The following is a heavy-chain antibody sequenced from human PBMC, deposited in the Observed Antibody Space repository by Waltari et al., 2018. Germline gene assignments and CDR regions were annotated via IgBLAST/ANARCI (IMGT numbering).Heavy chain of an antibody. CDR3: AKDTLVPRNALELDY. CDR1: GFTFSSYA. CDR2: ISGSGGST. J-gene: IGHJ4*02. D-gene: IGHD1-1*01. V-gene: IGHV3-23*01. Sequence: EVQLLESGGGLVQPGGSLRLSCAASGFTFSSYAMSWVRQAPGKGLEWVSAISGSGGSTYYAGSVKGRFTISRDNSKNTLYLQMNSLRAEDTAVYYCAKDTLVPRNALELDYWGQGTLVTVSS.